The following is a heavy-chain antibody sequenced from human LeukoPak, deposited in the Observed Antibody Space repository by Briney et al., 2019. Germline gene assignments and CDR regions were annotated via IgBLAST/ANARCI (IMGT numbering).Heavy chain of an antibody. Sequence: GDSLTLSCAASGFTFSSYSMNWVRQAPGKGLEWVSSISSSTSYIYYADSVKGRFTISRDNAKNSLHLQMNSLRAEDRAVYYCARGYDSSGYFPDYWGQGTLVTVCS. J-gene: IGHJ4*02. CDR2: ISSSTSYI. D-gene: IGHD3-22*01. CDR3: ARGYDSSGYFPDY. V-gene: IGHV3-21*01. CDR1: GFTFSSYS.